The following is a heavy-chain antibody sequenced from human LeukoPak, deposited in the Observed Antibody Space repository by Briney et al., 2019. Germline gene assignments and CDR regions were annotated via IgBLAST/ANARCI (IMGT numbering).Heavy chain of an antibody. Sequence: GGSLRLSCAASGFTFSTYAVNWVRQAPGEGLKWVSCITGDSAYIYYADSVKGRFTISRDNAKNSLYLQMNGLRAEDTAVYYCARYGVSSSTSYIDFWGQGTLVTVSS. CDR3: ARYGVSSSTSYIDF. V-gene: IGHV3-21*01. J-gene: IGHJ4*02. CDR2: ITGDSAYI. CDR1: GFTFSTYA. D-gene: IGHD2-2*01.